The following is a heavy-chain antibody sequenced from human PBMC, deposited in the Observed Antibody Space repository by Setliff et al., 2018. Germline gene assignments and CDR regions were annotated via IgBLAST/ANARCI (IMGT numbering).Heavy chain of an antibody. J-gene: IGHJ4*02. Sequence: SETLSLTCTVSGGSISSSSYYWGWIRQPPGKGLEWIGSIYYSGSTYYNPSLKSRVTISVDTSKNQFSLKLSSVTAADTAVYYCARRATYYNFWSGYYDYWGQGTLVPSPQ. CDR3: ARRATYYNFWSGYYDY. CDR2: IYYSGST. D-gene: IGHD3-3*01. CDR1: GGSISSSSYY. V-gene: IGHV4-39*07.